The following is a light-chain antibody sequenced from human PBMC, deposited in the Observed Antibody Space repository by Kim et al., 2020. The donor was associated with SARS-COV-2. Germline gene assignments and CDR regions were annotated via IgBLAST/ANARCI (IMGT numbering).Light chain of an antibody. Sequence: DIQMTQYPSSLSASVGDRVSITCRASQSINSYLNWYQQKPGKAPNLLIYAASSLQSGVPSRFSGSGSGTDFTLTINSLQPEDFATYYCQQTYSSPITFGQGTRLEIK. J-gene: IGKJ5*01. CDR2: AAS. CDR3: QQTYSSPIT. V-gene: IGKV1-39*01. CDR1: QSINSY.